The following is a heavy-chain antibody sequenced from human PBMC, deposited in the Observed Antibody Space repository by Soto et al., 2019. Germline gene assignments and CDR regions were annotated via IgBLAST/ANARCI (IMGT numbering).Heavy chain of an antibody. CDR1: GGSISSYY. Sequence: PSETLSLTCTVSGGSISSYYWSWIRQPPGKGLEWIGYIYYSGSTNYNPSLKSRVTISVDTSKNQFSLKLGSVTAADTAVYYCARGDVLRYFDWLKSPYYYGMDVWGQGTTVTVSS. CDR3: ARGDVLRYFDWLKSPYYYGMDV. J-gene: IGHJ6*02. V-gene: IGHV4-59*01. D-gene: IGHD3-9*01. CDR2: IYYSGST.